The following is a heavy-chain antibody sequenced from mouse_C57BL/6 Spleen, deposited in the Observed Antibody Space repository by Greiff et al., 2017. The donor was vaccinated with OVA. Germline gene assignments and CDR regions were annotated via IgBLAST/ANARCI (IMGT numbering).Heavy chain of an antibody. CDR1: GYSITSGYY. J-gene: IGHJ3*01. Sequence: EVHLVESGPGLVKPSQSLSLTCSVTGYSITSGYYWNWIRQFPGNKLEWMGYISYDGSNNYNPSLKNRISITRDTSKNQFFLKLNSVTTEDTATYYCARDEDSWFAYWGQGTLVTVSA. CDR3: ARDEDSWFAY. V-gene: IGHV3-6*01. CDR2: ISYDGSN.